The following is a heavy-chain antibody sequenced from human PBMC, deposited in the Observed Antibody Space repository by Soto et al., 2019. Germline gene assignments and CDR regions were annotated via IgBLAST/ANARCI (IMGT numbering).Heavy chain of an antibody. Sequence: GESLKISCKGSGYRFTSYWIGWVRQMPGKGLEWMGIIYPGDSDTRYRPSFQGQVTISADKSLNTAYLHWSSLKASDTAIYYCAKNLEVPWTFDVWGHGTTVTVSS. J-gene: IGHJ3*01. CDR1: GYRFTSYW. CDR3: AKNLEVPWTFDV. V-gene: IGHV5-51*01. CDR2: IYPGDSDT.